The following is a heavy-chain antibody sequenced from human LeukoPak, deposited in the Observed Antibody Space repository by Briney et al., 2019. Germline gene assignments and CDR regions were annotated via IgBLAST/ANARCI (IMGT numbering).Heavy chain of an antibody. V-gene: IGHV1-8*01. CDR1: GYTFTSYD. J-gene: IGHJ4*02. D-gene: IGHD3-10*01. Sequence: GASVKVSCKASGYTFTSYDINWVRQATGQGLEWMGWMNPNSGNTGYAQKFQGRVTMTRNTSISTAYMELSSLRSEDTAVYYCARGRGPVVRRVIITIGSDYWGQGTLVTVSS. CDR3: ARGRGPVVRRVIITIGSDY. CDR2: MNPNSGNT.